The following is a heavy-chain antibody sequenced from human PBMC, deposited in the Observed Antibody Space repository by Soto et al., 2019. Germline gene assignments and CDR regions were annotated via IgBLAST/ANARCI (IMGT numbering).Heavy chain of an antibody. CDR1: GDSISSGGYS. Sequence: QLQLQESCSGLVKPSQTLSLTCAVSGDSISSGGYSWSWIRQPPGKGLEWIGYIYHSGSTYYNPSLKSRVTISVDRSKNQFSLKLSSVTAADTAVYYCARTPTPWGQGTLVTVSS. V-gene: IGHV4-30-2*01. CDR3: ARTPTP. CDR2: IYHSGST. J-gene: IGHJ5*02. D-gene: IGHD1-26*01.